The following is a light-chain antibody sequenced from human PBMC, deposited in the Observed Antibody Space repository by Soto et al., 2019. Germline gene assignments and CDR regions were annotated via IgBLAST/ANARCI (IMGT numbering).Light chain of an antibody. CDR3: QQYGDLPPT. Sequence: PGERATLSCRASQSVTYDQLAWYRQKPGQAPRLLIYGASSRAAGIPDRFSGSGSGTDFTLTISRLEPEDFVVYHCQQYGDLPPTFGQGTKV. J-gene: IGKJ1*01. CDR2: GAS. V-gene: IGKV3-20*01. CDR1: QSVTYDQ.